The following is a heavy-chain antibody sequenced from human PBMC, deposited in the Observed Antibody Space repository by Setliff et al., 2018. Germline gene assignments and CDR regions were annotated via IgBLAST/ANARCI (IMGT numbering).Heavy chain of an antibody. CDR1: GASITSNNW. V-gene: IGHV4-4*02. CDR2: VYHNENT. Sequence: LTCAVSGASITSNNWWSWVRQPPGMRLEWIGEVYHNENTNYNASLKSRVTISVDRSKDQFSLRLTSVTAADTAVYYCARTPRGGNSAFDIWGQGTMVTVSS. J-gene: IGHJ3*02. D-gene: IGHD2-21*02. CDR3: ARTPRGGNSAFDI.